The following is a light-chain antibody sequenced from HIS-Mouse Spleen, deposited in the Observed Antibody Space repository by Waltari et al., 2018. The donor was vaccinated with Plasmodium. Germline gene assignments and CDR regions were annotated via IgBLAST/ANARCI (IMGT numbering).Light chain of an antibody. CDR1: VLAKKY. CDR2: KGS. Sequence: SYELTQPSSVSVSPGQTARITCSGDVLAKKYARWFQQKPGQAPVRVIYKGSERPSGIRERFSGSSSGTTVTLTSSGAQVEDEADYYCYSAADNNLVFGGGTKLTVL. V-gene: IGLV3-27*01. J-gene: IGLJ3*02. CDR3: YSAADNNLV.